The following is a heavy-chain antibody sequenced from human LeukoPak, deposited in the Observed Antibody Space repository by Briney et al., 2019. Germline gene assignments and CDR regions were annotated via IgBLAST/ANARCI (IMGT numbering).Heavy chain of an antibody. CDR1: GGTFSSYA. V-gene: IGHV1-69*06. J-gene: IGHJ4*02. Sequence: WASVKVSCKASGGTFSSYAISWVRQAPGQGLEWMGGIIPIFGTANYAQKFQGRVTITADKSTSTDYMELSSLRSEDTAVYYCARGVFLLRPYFDYWGQGTLVTVSS. CDR2: IIPIFGTA. D-gene: IGHD1-26*01. CDR3: ARGVFLLRPYFDY.